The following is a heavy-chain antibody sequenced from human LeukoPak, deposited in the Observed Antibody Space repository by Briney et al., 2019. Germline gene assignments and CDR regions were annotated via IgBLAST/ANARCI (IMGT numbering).Heavy chain of an antibody. CDR3: AKDRHSSSWYEGWLNLNPFDY. Sequence: PGGSLRLSCAASGFTFSSYAMSWVRQAPGKGLEWVSAMSGSGGSTYYADSVKGRFTISRDNSKNTLYLQMNSLRAEDTAVYYCAKDRHSSSWYEGWLNLNPFDYWGQGTLVTVSS. CDR1: GFTFSSYA. CDR2: MSGSGGST. D-gene: IGHD6-13*01. J-gene: IGHJ4*02. V-gene: IGHV3-23*01.